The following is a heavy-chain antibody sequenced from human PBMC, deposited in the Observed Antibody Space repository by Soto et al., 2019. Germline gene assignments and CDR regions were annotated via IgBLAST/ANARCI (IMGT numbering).Heavy chain of an antibody. Sequence: ASVKVSCKASGYSFTDYHIHWVRQAPGQGLEWLGRINPESGGTSTAQKFQGWVTMTRDRSISTVYMELTRLRSDDTAVDFCARGHSTDCANGVCSFFYNHGMDVWGQGTTVTVSS. D-gene: IGHD2-8*01. J-gene: IGHJ6*02. CDR2: INPESGGT. V-gene: IGHV1-2*04. CDR1: GYSFTDYH. CDR3: ARGHSTDCANGVCSFFYNHGMDV.